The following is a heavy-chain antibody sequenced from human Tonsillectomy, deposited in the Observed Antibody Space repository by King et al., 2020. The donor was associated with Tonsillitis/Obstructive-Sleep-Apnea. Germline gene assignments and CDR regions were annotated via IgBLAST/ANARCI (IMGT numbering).Heavy chain of an antibody. CDR2: IDGSGTIT. J-gene: IGHJ4*02. Sequence: VQLVESGGGLVKPGGSLRLSCAASGFTFSDYYMSWIRQAPGKGLEWLSYIDGSGTITYYADSVKGRVTISRDNAENSLYLQMDSLRADDTAIYYCVKEGSSACIDYWGQGTLVTVSS. CDR3: VKEGSSACIDY. CDR1: GFTFSDYY. V-gene: IGHV3-11*01. D-gene: IGHD6-25*01.